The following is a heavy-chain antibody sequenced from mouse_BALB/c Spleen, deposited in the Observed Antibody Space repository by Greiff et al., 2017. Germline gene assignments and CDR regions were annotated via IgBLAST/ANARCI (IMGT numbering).Heavy chain of an antibody. CDR3: AREGDYGSSDGYMDD. V-gene: IGHV5-15*02. D-gene: IGHD1-1*01. CDR2: ISNLAYSI. J-gene: IGHJ1*01. CDR1: GFTFSDYG. Sequence: VQLKESGGGLVQPGGSRKLSCAASGFTFSDYGMAWVRQAPGKGPEWVAFISNLAYSIYYADTVPGRFPISRENAKNTLYLEMSSLRSEDTAMYDGAREGDYGSSDGYMDDWGEGTTVTVSS.